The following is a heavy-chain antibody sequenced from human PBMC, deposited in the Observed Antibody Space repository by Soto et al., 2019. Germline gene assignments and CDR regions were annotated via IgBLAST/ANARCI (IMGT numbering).Heavy chain of an antibody. D-gene: IGHD2-15*01. V-gene: IGHV3-30-3*01. J-gene: IGHJ6*02. CDR3: AREMVVAAGIYGMDV. CDR2: ISYDGSNK. CDR1: GFTFSSYA. Sequence: QVQLVESGGGVVQPGRSLRLSCAASGFTFSSYAMHWVRQAPGKGLEWVAVISYDGSNKYYADSVKGRFTISRDNSKNTLYLQMNSVRAEDTAVYYCAREMVVAAGIYGMDVWGQVTTVTVSS.